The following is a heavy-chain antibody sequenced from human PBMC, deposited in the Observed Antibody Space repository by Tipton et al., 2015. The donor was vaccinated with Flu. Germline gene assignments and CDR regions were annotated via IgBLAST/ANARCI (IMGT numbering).Heavy chain of an antibody. V-gene: IGHV4-4*07. CDR3: ARDAPYYNSSGRPRLDV. J-gene: IGHJ6*02. CDR1: GGSISDFY. Sequence: TLSLTCTVSGGSISDFYWTWIRQSARKGLEWIGRLSTTGRTSQNPSLRSRLSMSADPSNNKISLKLSSVTAADTAVYYCARDAPYYNSSGRPRLDVWGQGTPVTVSS. D-gene: IGHD3-10*01. CDR2: LSTTGRT.